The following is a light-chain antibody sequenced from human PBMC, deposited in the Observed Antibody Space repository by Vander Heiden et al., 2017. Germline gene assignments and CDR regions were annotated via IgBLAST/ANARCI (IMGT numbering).Light chain of an antibody. CDR3: QQSYSTLTYT. J-gene: IGKJ2*01. V-gene: IGKV1-39*01. CDR2: AAS. CDR1: QSINNY. Sequence: QQTKPSSSLSASVGDRVTITCRASQSINNYLNWFQQRAGKAPNLLIYAASSLQSGVPSRFSGSGSGTEFTLTISSLQPEDSATYYCQQSYSTLTYTFGQGTKLEI.